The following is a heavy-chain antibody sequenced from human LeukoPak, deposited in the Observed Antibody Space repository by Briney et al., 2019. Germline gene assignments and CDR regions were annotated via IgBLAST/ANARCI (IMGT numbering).Heavy chain of an antibody. D-gene: IGHD1-26*01. Sequence: ASETLSLTCAVYGGSFSGYYWSWIRQPPGKGLEWIGYIYHSGSTYYNPSLKSRVTISVDRSKNQFSLKLSSVTAADTAVYYCARGSGSYYHDAFDIWGQGTMVTVSS. V-gene: IGHV4-34*01. CDR1: GGSFSGYY. CDR3: ARGSGSYYHDAFDI. J-gene: IGHJ3*02. CDR2: IYHSGST.